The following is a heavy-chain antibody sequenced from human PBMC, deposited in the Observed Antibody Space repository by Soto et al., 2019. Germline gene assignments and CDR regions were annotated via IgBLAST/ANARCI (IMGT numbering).Heavy chain of an antibody. J-gene: IGHJ4*02. CDR2: IFSNDEK. D-gene: IGHD6-19*01. Sequence: QVTLKESGPVLVKPTETLTLTCTVSGFSLSNARMGVSWIRQPPGKALEWLAHIFSNDEKSYSTSLKSRLTISKDTSKSQVVLTMTNMDPVDTATYYCARIRGYSSGWDKYYFDYWGQGTLVTVSS. CDR3: ARIRGYSSGWDKYYFDY. V-gene: IGHV2-26*01. CDR1: GFSLSNARMG.